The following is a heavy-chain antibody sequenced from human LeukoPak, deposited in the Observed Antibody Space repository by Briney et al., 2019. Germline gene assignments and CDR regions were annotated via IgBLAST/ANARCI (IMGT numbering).Heavy chain of an antibody. J-gene: IGHJ4*02. V-gene: IGHV3-20*04. D-gene: IGHD4-11*01. CDR1: GFTFDDYG. CDR3: ARDPYSNYVSYRDY. CDR2: INWNGGST. Sequence: GGSLRLSCAASGFTFDDYGMSWVRQAPGKGLEGVSDINWNGGSTGYADSVKGRFTISRDNAKNSLYLQMNSLRAEHTALYYCARDPYSNYVSYRDYWGQGTLVTVSS.